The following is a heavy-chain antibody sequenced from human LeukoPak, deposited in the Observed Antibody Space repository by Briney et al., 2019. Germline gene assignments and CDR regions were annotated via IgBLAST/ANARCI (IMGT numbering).Heavy chain of an antibody. CDR3: ARDSVTMVRGIPGYYYYGMDV. CDR1: GFTFSSYW. D-gene: IGHD3-10*01. CDR2: IKQDGSEK. V-gene: IGHV3-7*01. J-gene: IGHJ6*02. Sequence: GGSLRLSCAASGFTFSSYWMNWARQAPGKGLEWVANIKQDGSEKYYVDSVKGRFTISRDNAKNSLYLQMNSLRAEDTAVYYCARDSVTMVRGIPGYYYYGMDVWGQGTTVTVSS.